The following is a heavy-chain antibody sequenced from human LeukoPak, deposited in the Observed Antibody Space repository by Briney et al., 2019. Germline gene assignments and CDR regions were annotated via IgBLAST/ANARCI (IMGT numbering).Heavy chain of an antibody. CDR1: GFTFSSYA. D-gene: IGHD5-12*01. CDR2: ISGSGGST. J-gene: IGHJ6*03. CDR3: AKGLRDIVAFMDV. V-gene: IGHV3-23*01. Sequence: PGGSLRLSCPASGFTFSSYAMSWVRQPPGKGLEWVSAISGSGGSTYYADSVKGRFTISRDNSKNTLYLQMNSLRAEDTAVYYCAKGLRDIVAFMDVWGKGTTVTVSS.